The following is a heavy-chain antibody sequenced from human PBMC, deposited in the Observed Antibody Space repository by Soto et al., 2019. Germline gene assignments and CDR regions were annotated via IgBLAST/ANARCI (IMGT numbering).Heavy chain of an antibody. CDR1: GFTFSSYS. V-gene: IGHV3-48*01. CDR2: ISSSSSTI. D-gene: IGHD6-6*01. CDR3: ARFSANSDKGAAARGDY. J-gene: IGHJ4*02. Sequence: EVQLVESGGGLVQPGGSLRLSCAASGFTFSSYSMNWVRQAPGKGLEWVSYISSSSSTIYYADSVKGRFTISRDNAKNSLYLQMNSLRAEDTAVYYCARFSANSDKGAAARGDYWGQGTLVTVSS.